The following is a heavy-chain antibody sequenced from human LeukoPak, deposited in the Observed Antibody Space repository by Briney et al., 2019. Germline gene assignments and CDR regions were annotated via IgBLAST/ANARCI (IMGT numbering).Heavy chain of an antibody. J-gene: IGHJ4*02. Sequence: SETLSLTCSVSGGSISSYYWSWTRQPPGKGLEWIAYIHYSGSTNYNPSLKSRVTILVDTSKKQFSLKLSSVTAADTAMYYCAKIPATGAFDDWGQGTLVTVSS. D-gene: IGHD6-13*01. CDR2: IHYSGST. V-gene: IGHV4-59*01. CDR3: AKIPATGAFDD. CDR1: GGSISSYY.